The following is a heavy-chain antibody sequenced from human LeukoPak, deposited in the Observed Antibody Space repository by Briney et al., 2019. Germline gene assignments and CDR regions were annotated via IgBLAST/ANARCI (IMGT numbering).Heavy chain of an antibody. Sequence: ETLSLTCTVSGGSIRSSYYYWGWIRQAPGKGLEWVSSISSSSSYIYYADSVKGRFTISRDNAKNSLYLQMNSLRAEDAAVYYCVRGNDYGGPHYWGQGTLVTVSS. J-gene: IGHJ4*02. CDR2: ISSSSSYI. CDR1: GGSIRSSYYY. CDR3: VRGNDYGGPHY. D-gene: IGHD4-23*01. V-gene: IGHV3-21*01.